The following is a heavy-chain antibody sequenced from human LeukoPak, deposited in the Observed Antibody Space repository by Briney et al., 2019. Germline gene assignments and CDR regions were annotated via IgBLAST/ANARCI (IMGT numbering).Heavy chain of an antibody. J-gene: IGHJ4*02. Sequence: SETLSLTCSVFDGSISNYYWSWICQPPGQGLEWVGEINDSGSTSYNPSLKSRVTISGDASKNQLSLKLSSVTAADTAVYYCARRPVAAGRSVRYFDYWGQGTLVTVSS. V-gene: IGHV4-34*01. D-gene: IGHD6-19*01. CDR2: INDSGST. CDR1: DGSISNYY. CDR3: ARRPVAAGRSVRYFDY.